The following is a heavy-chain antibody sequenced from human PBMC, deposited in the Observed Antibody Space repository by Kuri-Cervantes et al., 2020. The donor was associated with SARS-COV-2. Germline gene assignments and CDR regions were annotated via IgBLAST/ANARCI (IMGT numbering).Heavy chain of an antibody. J-gene: IGHJ5*01. CDR3: VRDLNWAFDF. V-gene: IGHV3-11*04. Sequence: GGSLRLSCAASGFTFSDYYMSWIRQAPGKGLEWVSYISSSGSTIYYADSVKGRFTISRGNAEDSLYLQMSSLRAEDTAFYYCVRDLNWAFDFWGQGTLVTVSS. CDR2: ISSSGSTI. CDR1: GFTFSDYY. D-gene: IGHD3-16*01.